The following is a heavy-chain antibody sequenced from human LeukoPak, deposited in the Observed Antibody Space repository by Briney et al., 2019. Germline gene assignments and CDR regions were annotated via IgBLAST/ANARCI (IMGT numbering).Heavy chain of an antibody. V-gene: IGHV4-4*07. Sequence: LETLSLTRTVSGGSLRRYYWGRVPHPAGEGLGWVWRFYTSGSTNYNPSLKSRVTMSVDTSKNQFSLKLSSVTAADTAVYYCARAGRSYQLLPYYYYGMDVWGQGTTVTVSS. J-gene: IGHJ6*02. D-gene: IGHD2-2*01. CDR3: ARAGRSYQLLPYYYYGMDV. CDR2: FYTSGST. CDR1: GGSLRRYY.